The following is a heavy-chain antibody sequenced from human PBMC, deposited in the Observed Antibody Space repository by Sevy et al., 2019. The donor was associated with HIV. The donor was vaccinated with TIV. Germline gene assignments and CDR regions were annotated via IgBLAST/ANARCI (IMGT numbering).Heavy chain of an antibody. CDR3: ARHSHGSGTYYAPFDS. CDR1: GYSITSGYL. J-gene: IGHJ4*02. Sequence: SETLSLTCAVSGYSITSGYLWGWIRQPPGKGLERIGSVFHSGSTYYNPSLNSRVIISVDTSKNPFSLKLNSVTAVDAAVYYCARHSHGSGTYYAPFDSWGQGTLVTVSS. CDR2: VFHSGST. D-gene: IGHD3-10*01. V-gene: IGHV4-38-2*01.